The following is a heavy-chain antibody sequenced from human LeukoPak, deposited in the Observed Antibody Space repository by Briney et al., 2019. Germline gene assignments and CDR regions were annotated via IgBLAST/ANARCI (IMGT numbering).Heavy chain of an antibody. CDR1: GGTFSSYA. D-gene: IGHD5-12*01. CDR3: ATPREIQRGYSGYDYDY. V-gene: IGHV1-69*05. J-gene: IGHJ4*02. Sequence: ASVKVSCKASGGTFSSYAISWVRQAPGQGLEWMGRIIPIFGTANYAQKFQGRVTITTGESTSTAYMELSSLRSEDTAVYYCATPREIQRGYSGYDYDYWGQGTLVTVSS. CDR2: IIPIFGTA.